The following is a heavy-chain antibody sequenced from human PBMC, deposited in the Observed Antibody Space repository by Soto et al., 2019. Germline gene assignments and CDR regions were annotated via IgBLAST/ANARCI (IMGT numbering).Heavy chain of an antibody. Sequence: ASVKVSCEASGYTFTSYDINWVRQATGQGLEWMGWMNPNSGNTGYAQKFQGRVTMTRNTSISTAYMELSSLRSEDTAVYYCASGFYDSSGYYSDAFDIWGQGTMVTVSS. CDR1: GYTFTSYD. V-gene: IGHV1-8*01. CDR2: MNPNSGNT. J-gene: IGHJ3*02. D-gene: IGHD3-22*01. CDR3: ASGFYDSSGYYSDAFDI.